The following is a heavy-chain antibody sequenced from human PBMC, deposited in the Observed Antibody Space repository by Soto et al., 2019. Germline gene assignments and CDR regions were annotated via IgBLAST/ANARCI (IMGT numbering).Heavy chain of an antibody. Sequence: QVQLVQSGAEVKKPGASVKVSCKPSGYTLNTYYLHWVRQAPGQGLEWMGIIHPSGGGSTYAQKFLGRVTMTRDTSSRKVFMEFGSLRSAGTAVYYCARGGHIAVVTASFDYWGQGTLVTVSS. CDR2: IHPSGGGS. CDR1: GYTLNTYY. V-gene: IGHV1-46*02. CDR3: ARGGHIAVVTASFDY. J-gene: IGHJ4*02. D-gene: IGHD2-21*02.